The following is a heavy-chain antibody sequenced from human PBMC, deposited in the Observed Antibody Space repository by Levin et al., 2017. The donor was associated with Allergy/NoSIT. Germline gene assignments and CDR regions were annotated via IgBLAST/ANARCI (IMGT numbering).Heavy chain of an antibody. CDR1: GFSFSGSS. D-gene: IGHD4-17*01. V-gene: IGHV3-7*03. CDR3: ARDPHFGAVDF. CDR2: MSPDGSLR. J-gene: IGHJ4*02. Sequence: GESLKISCAASGFSFSGSSMAWVRQAPGKGLEWVADMSPDGSLRWYVDSVKGRFTISRDNAKNSLFLQIDSLRVEDTAFYYCARDPHFGAVDFWGQGTLVTVSS.